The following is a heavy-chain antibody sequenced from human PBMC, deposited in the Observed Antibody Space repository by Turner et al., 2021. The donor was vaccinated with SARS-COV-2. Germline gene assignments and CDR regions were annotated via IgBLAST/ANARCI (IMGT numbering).Heavy chain of an antibody. V-gene: IGHV4-39*01. J-gene: IGHJ6*02. CDR3: ASQEALVPSYYNYYYGMDV. Sequence: QQPQESGPGLVKPSEPLSLTCTVSGGSISSSSYYCGWFRRPPGEGLEWIGSNYYSGSTYYNPSLKSPAPISVDTSKIQFSMKLSSVTPEATAVYYCASQEALVPSYYNYYYGMDVWGQGTTVTVSS. D-gene: IGHD3-10*01. CDR1: GGSISSSSYY. CDR2: NYYSGST.